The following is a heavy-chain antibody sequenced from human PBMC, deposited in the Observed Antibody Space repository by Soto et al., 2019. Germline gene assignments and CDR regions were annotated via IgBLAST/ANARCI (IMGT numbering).Heavy chain of an antibody. D-gene: IGHD2-8*01. J-gene: IGHJ6*02. CDR2: ISWDGGST. V-gene: IGHV3-43*01. CDR1: GFTFDDYT. CDR3: AKAYALFCTNGVCYNDYYGMDV. Sequence: PGGSLRLSCAASGFTFDDYTMHWVRQAPGKGLEWVSLISWDGGSTYYADSVNGRFTISRDNSKNSLYLQMNSLRTEDTALYYCAKAYALFCTNGVCYNDYYGMDVWGQGTTVTVSS.